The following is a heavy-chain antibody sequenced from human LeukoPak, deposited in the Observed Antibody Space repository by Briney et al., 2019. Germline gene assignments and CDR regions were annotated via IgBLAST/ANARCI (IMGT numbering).Heavy chain of an antibody. D-gene: IGHD6-6*01. CDR1: GFSFTSYW. CDR3: ARGSSPTNFAY. Sequence: GESLKISCKGSGFSFTSYWIGWVRPMPGKGLEWMGIIYPSDSDTRYSPSFQGQVTISAAKSINTAYLQWSGLKASDTAMYYCARGSSPTNFAYWGQGTLVTVSS. CDR2: IYPSDSDT. V-gene: IGHV5-51*01. J-gene: IGHJ4*02.